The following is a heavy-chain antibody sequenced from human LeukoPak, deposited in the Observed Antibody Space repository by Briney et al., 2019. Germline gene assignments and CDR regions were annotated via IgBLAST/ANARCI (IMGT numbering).Heavy chain of an antibody. CDR3: AREKYYDILTGLMDV. V-gene: IGHV4-59*01. Sequence: ETLSLTCTVSGGSISSYYWSWIRQPPGKGLEWIGYIYYSGSTNYNPSLTSRVTISVDTSKNQFSLKLSSVTAADTAVYYCAREKYYDILTGLMDVWGKGTTVTVSS. D-gene: IGHD3-9*01. CDR2: IYYSGST. CDR1: GGSISSYY. J-gene: IGHJ6*04.